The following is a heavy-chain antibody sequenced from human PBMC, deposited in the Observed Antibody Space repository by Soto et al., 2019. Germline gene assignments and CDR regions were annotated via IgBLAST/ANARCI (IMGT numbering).Heavy chain of an antibody. Sequence: QVQLVESGGGVFQPGRSLRLSCAPSGLPLSSYGMHWVGQAPGKGLEWVAVIWYDGTDKYYEDSVQGRFTISRDNSKNTLYLQMNSLRAEDTAVYYCARDYQMADTIRGIFDSWGQGTLVTVSS. CDR1: GLPLSSYG. J-gene: IGHJ4*02. CDR3: ARDYQMADTIRGIFDS. CDR2: IWYDGTDK. V-gene: IGHV3-33*01. D-gene: IGHD6-19*01.